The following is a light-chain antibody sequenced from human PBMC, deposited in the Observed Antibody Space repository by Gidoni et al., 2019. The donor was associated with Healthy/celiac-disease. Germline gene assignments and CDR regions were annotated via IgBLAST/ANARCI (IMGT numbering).Light chain of an antibody. CDR1: QSVSSSY. CDR3: QQYGSSPPMYT. CDR2: GAS. V-gene: IGKV3-20*01. Sequence: DIVLTQSPGTLSLSPGERATLSCRASQSVSSSYLAWYQQKPGQAPRLLIYGASSRASGIPDRFSGSGSRTDFTLTISRLEPEDFAVYYCQQYGSSPPMYTFGQGTKLEIK. J-gene: IGKJ2*01.